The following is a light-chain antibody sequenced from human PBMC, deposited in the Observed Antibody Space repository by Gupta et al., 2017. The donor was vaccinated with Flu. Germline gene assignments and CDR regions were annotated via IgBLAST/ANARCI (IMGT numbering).Light chain of an antibody. J-gene: IGLJ3*02. CDR1: SSNIGRNN. V-gene: IGLV1-44*01. CDR2: STD. Sequence: VTISCFGSSSNIGRNNVNWYQQVQGRAPQLLIHSTDQRPSGVPDRFSGSKSGTTASLAISGLQSDDEAEYYCAGWDDRLTAVLVFGGGTKLTVL. CDR3: AGWDDRLTAVLV.